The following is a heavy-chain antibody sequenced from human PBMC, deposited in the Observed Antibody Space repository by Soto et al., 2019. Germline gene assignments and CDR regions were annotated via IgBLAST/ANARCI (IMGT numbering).Heavy chain of an antibody. Sequence: GGSLRLSCAASGFTFSSYEMNWVRRAPGKGLEWVSYISSSGSTIYYADSVKGRFTISRDNAKNSLYLQMNSLRAEDTAVYYCARISAVFHFPYAPWGQGTLVTVSS. V-gene: IGHV3-48*03. CDR3: ARISAVFHFPYAP. D-gene: IGHD2-21*01. J-gene: IGHJ5*02. CDR2: ISSSGSTI. CDR1: GFTFSSYE.